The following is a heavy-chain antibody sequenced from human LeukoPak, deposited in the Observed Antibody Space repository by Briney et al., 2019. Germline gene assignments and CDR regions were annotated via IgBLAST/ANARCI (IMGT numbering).Heavy chain of an antibody. CDR1: GFTFSSHW. J-gene: IGHJ4*02. V-gene: IGHV3-74*01. CDR3: ARISLSGWANDY. D-gene: IGHD6-19*01. CDR2: ISSDGSST. Sequence: QTGGSLRLSCAASGFTFSSHWMHWVRQVPGKGLVWVTRISSDGSSTSYADSVKGRFTISRDNAKNTLYLQMSSLRAEDTAMYYCARISLSGWANDYWGQGTLVTVSS.